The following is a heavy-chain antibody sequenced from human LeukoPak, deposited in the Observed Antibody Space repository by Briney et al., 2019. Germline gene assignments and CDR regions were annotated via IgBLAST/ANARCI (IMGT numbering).Heavy chain of an antibody. CDR2: ISGGGTGT. CDR3: AKVGISSSWQNFDY. J-gene: IGHJ4*02. Sequence: GSLRLSCAASGFTFSSYAMSWVRQAPGKGLEWVSGISGGGTGTYFVDSVKGRFTISRDNSKNTLYLRMNSLRAEDTAIYYCAKVGISSSWQNFDYWGQGTLVTVSS. CDR1: GFTFSSYA. D-gene: IGHD6-13*01. V-gene: IGHV3-23*01.